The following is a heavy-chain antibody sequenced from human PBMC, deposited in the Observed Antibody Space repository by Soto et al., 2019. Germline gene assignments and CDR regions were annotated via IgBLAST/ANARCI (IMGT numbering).Heavy chain of an antibody. J-gene: IGHJ6*02. D-gene: IGHD2-2*02. Sequence: SETLSLTCTVSGGSISSSSYYWGWIRQPPGKGLEWIGSIYYSGSTYYNPSLKSRVTISVDTSKNQFSLKLSSVTAADTAGYYCAHTGRDYYGMDVWGQGTTVTVSS. CDR2: IYYSGST. CDR1: GGSISSSSYY. CDR3: AHTGRDYYGMDV. V-gene: IGHV4-39*01.